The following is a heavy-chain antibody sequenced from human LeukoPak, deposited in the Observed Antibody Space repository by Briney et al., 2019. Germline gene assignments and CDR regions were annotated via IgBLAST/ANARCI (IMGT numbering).Heavy chain of an antibody. Sequence: SETLSLTCAVYGGSFSGYYWSWIRQPPGKGLEWIGEINHSGSTNYNPSLKSRVTISVATSKNQFCLKLSSVTAADTAVYYCASSITIFGYYYYGMDVWGQGTTVTVSS. J-gene: IGHJ6*02. CDR2: INHSGST. CDR3: ASSITIFGYYYYGMDV. D-gene: IGHD3-3*01. V-gene: IGHV4-34*01. CDR1: GGSFSGYY.